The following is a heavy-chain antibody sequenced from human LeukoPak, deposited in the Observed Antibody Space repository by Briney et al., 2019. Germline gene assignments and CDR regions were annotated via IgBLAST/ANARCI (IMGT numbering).Heavy chain of an antibody. CDR1: GVSISSTNYY. V-gene: IGHV4-39*01. Sequence: SETLSLTCTVSGVSISSTNYYWGWIRQPPGKGLEWIGSVFYTGSPYHSPSLHSRVTISVDTSKNQFSLNLTSVTATDTAVYYCARLGIAAAGTVDYWGQGTLVTVSS. J-gene: IGHJ4*02. D-gene: IGHD6-13*01. CDR2: VFYTGSP. CDR3: ARLGIAAAGTVDY.